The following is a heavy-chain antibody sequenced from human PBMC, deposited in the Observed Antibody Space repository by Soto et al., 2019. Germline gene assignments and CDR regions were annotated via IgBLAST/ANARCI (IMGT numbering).Heavy chain of an antibody. J-gene: IGHJ3*02. CDR2: ISGSGGST. V-gene: IGHV3-23*01. Sequence: GGSLRLSCAASGFTFSSYAMSWVRQAPGKGLEWVSAISGSGGSTYYADSVKGRFTISRDNSKNTLYLQMNSLRAEDTAVYYCAKALPLSSSLKISRKNHDAFDIWGQGTMVTVSS. CDR1: GFTFSSYA. D-gene: IGHD6-13*01. CDR3: AKALPLSSSLKISRKNHDAFDI.